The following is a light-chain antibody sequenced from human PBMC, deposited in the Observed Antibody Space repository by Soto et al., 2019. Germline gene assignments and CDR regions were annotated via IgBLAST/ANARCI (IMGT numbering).Light chain of an antibody. CDR1: QSISRW. J-gene: IGKJ1*01. Sequence: DIQMTQSPSTLSGSVGDRVTISCGASQSISRWLAWYQQKQGKAPNLLINAASNLQSGVPSRLRGSGSETDLTITITSMKNEDFETYYCQQSYTNTRTFGQGTQVDIK. CDR3: QQSYTNTRT. V-gene: IGKV1-39*01. CDR2: AAS.